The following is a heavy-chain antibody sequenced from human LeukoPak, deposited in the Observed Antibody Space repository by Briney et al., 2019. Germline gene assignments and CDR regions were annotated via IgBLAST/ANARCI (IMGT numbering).Heavy chain of an antibody. V-gene: IGHV3-30*02. D-gene: IGHD3-9*01. J-gene: IGHJ6*03. CDR1: GFTFSSYG. CDR2: IRYDGSNK. Sequence: GGSLRLSCAASGFTFSSYGIHCVRQAPGKGLEWVAFIRYDGSNKYYADSVKGRFTISRDNSKNTLYLQVNSLRAEDTAVYYCAKTYYDNLTGRTYYYYMEVWGKGTTVTVSS. CDR3: AKTYYDNLTGRTYYYYMEV.